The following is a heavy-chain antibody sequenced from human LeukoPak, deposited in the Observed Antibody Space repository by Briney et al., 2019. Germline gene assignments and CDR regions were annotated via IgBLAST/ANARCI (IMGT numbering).Heavy chain of an antibody. CDR1: GYTFTSNI. CDR3: ASGRDYGMATALDY. D-gene: IGHD5-24*01. CDR2: GNVYNGNT. V-gene: IGHV1-18*01. J-gene: IGHJ4*02. Sequence: ASVKVSCKASGYTFTSNIITWMRQAPGQGLEWMGWGNVYNGNTNYAQKLQGRVTMTTDTSTSTAYMELRSLKSDDTAVYYCASGRDYGMATALDYWGQGTLVTVSS.